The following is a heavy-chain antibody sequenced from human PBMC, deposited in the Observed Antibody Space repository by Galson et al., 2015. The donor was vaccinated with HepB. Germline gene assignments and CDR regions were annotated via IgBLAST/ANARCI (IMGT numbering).Heavy chain of an antibody. CDR2: IKEDGSEK. D-gene: IGHD6-6*01. V-gene: IGHV3-7*01. CDR1: GFTYSRHW. CDR3: ARETSTTYSSSPAVDY. Sequence: SLRLSCAASGFTYSRHWMSWVRQAPGKGLEWVANIKEDGSEKWYVDSVKGRFTISRDNAKNSLYLQMNSLRVEDTAVYYCARETSTTYSSSPAVDYWGQGTLVTVSS. J-gene: IGHJ4*02.